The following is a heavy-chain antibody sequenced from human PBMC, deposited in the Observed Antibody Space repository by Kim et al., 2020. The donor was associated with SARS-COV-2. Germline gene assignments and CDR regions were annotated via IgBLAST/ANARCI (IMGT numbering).Heavy chain of an antibody. V-gene: IGHV3-23*01. Sequence: GGSLRLSCAASGFTFSSYAMSWVRQAPGKGLEWVSAISGSGGSTYYADSVKGRFTISRDNSKNTLYLQMNSLRAEDTAVYYCAKSVGLNYDILTGHPYYFDYWGQGTLVTVSS. CDR3: AKSVGLNYDILTGHPYYFDY. CDR1: GFTFSSYA. J-gene: IGHJ4*02. CDR2: ISGSGGST. D-gene: IGHD3-9*01.